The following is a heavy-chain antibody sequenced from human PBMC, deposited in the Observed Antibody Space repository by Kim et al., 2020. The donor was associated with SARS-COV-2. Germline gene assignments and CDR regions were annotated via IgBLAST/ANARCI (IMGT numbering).Heavy chain of an antibody. V-gene: IGHV4-61*01. D-gene: IGHD1-26*01. CDR1: GASVSSGSHY. CDR3: ARDQLSGSKIDL. J-gene: IGHJ4*02. Sequence: SETLSLTCSVSGASVSSGSHYWTWIRQPPGKGLEWIGSVYFSGSSNYNPSLKNRITMAADTSKNQFSLNVASVTAADTAVYYCARDQLSGSKIDLWGQGTLVIVSS. CDR2: VYFSGSS.